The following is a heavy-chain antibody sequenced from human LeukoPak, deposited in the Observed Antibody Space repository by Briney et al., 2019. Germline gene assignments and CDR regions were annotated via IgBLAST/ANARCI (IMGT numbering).Heavy chain of an antibody. Sequence: GGSLRLSCTASGFTFGDYAMSWFRQAPGKGLEWAGFIRSKAYGGTTEYAASVKGRFTISRDDSKSIAYLQMNSLKTEDTAVYYCTRDNGYQLLYWWFDSWGQGTLVTVSS. J-gene: IGHJ5*01. CDR2: IRSKAYGGTT. V-gene: IGHV3-49*03. CDR3: TRDNGYQLLYWWFDS. CDR1: GFTFGDYA. D-gene: IGHD2-2*02.